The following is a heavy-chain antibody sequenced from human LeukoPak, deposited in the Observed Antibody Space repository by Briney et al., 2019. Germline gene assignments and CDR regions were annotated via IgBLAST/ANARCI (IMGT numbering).Heavy chain of an antibody. Sequence: PSETLSLTCSVSGASLNDYYWSWIRQPPGKALEWIGFIHSSGSANSNPSLTSRVTISIETSKNQFSLNLRSLTAADTAVYFCASGAADGYNFGFDYWGQGTLAAVSS. J-gene: IGHJ4*02. CDR3: ASGAADGYNFGFDY. V-gene: IGHV4-59*12. D-gene: IGHD5-24*01. CDR1: GASLNDYY. CDR2: IHSSGSA.